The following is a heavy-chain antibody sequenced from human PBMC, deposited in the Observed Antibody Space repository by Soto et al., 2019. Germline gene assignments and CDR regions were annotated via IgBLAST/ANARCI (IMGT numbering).Heavy chain of an antibody. V-gene: IGHV3-15*01. CDR2: TKSKTDGGTT. Sequence: PGGSLRLSCASSGFTFSNAWMSWVRQPPGKGLEWVGRTKSKTDGGTTDYAAPVKGRVTISRDDSKNTLYLQMNSLKTEDTAVYYCTTDPHTAQTTIFGVIENYYYYYMDVRGKGTTVTVSS. CDR3: TTDPHTAQTTIFGVIENYYYYYMDV. J-gene: IGHJ6*03. CDR1: GFTFSNAW. D-gene: IGHD3-3*01.